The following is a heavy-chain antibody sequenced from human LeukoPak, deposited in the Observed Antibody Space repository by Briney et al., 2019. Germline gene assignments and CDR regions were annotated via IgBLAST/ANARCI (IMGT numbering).Heavy chain of an antibody. CDR1: GGSISSYY. Sequence: SETLSLTCTVSGGSISSYYWSWIRQPPGKGLEWIGYIYYSGSTNYNPSLKSRVTISVDTSKNQFSLKLSSVTAADTAVYYCARGFGDDFWSGPPGAFDIWGQGTMVIVSS. CDR2: IYYSGST. D-gene: IGHD3-3*01. CDR3: ARGFGDDFWSGPPGAFDI. V-gene: IGHV4-59*01. J-gene: IGHJ3*02.